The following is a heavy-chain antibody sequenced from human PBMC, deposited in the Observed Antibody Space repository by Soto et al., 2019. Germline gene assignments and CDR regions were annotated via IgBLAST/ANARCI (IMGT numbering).Heavy chain of an antibody. J-gene: IGHJ6*02. Sequence: ASVKVSCKASGYTFTSYGISWARQAPGQGLEWMGWISAYNGNTNYAQKLQGRVTMTTDTSTSTAYMELRSLRSDDTAVYYCARVLGYCSGGSCYSPVDYYYGMDVWGQGTTVNVS. CDR3: ARVLGYCSGGSCYSPVDYYYGMDV. D-gene: IGHD2-15*01. CDR2: ISAYNGNT. V-gene: IGHV1-18*01. CDR1: GYTFTSYG.